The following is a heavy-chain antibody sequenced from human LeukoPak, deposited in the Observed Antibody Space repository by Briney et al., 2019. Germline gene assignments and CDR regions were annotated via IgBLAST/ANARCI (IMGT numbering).Heavy chain of an antibody. CDR2: ISSSSSTI. V-gene: IGHV3-48*04. CDR3: ARDPRWTSYSSSCFDY. D-gene: IGHD6-13*01. J-gene: IGHJ4*02. Sequence: GGSLRLSCAASGFTFSSYSMNWVRQAPGKGLEWVSYISSSSSTIYHADSVKGRFTISRDNAKNSLYLQMNSLRAEDTAVYYCARDPRWTSYSSSCFDYWGQGTLVTVSS. CDR1: GFTFSSYS.